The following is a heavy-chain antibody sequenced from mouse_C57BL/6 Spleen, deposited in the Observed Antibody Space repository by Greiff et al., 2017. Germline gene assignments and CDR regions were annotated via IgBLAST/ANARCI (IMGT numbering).Heavy chain of an antibody. CDR2: INPGSGGT. Sequence: QVQLQQSGAELVRPGTSVKVSCKASGYAFTNYLIEWVKQRPGQGLEWIGVINPGSGGTNYNEKFKGKATLTADKSSSTAYMQLSSLTSEDSAVYFCARSIIYDGYYFDYWGQGTTLTVSS. J-gene: IGHJ2*01. D-gene: IGHD2-3*01. V-gene: IGHV1-54*01. CDR3: ARSIIYDGYYFDY. CDR1: GYAFTNYL.